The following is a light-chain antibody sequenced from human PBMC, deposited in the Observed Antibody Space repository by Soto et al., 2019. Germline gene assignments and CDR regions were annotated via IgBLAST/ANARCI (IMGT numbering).Light chain of an antibody. V-gene: IGKV1-39*01. CDR1: QSISSY. J-gene: IGKJ2*01. CDR2: AAS. CDR3: QQSYSTPYP. Sequence: DIQMTQSPSSLSASVGDRVTITCRASQSISSYLSWYQQRPGRAPKLLIYAASSLQGGVPSRFSGSGSGTDFTLTITSLQPEDVATYYCQQSYSTPYPFGQGTKLEIK.